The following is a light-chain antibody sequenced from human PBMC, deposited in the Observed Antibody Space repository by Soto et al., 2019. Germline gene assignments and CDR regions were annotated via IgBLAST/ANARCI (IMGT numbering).Light chain of an antibody. CDR2: WAS. J-gene: IGKJ5*01. Sequence: DFVMTQSPDSLAVSLGERATINCKSSHSVLYRSNKKNYLAWYQHKPGQPPKLLFYWASTRNSGVPDRFTASGSGTDFTLTISSLQAEDVATYYCQQYYTTPSITFGQGTRLEIK. V-gene: IGKV4-1*01. CDR3: QQYYTTPSIT. CDR1: HSVLYRSNKKNY.